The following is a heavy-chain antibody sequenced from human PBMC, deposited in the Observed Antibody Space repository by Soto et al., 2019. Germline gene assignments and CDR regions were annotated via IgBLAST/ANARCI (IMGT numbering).Heavy chain of an antibody. Sequence: SETLSLTCAVYGGSFSGYYWSWIRQPPGKGLEWIGEINHSGSTNYNPSLKGRVTISVDTSKNQFSLKLSSVTAADTAVYYCARDPLYGGNRMFYFDYWGQGTLVTVSS. J-gene: IGHJ4*02. V-gene: IGHV4-34*01. CDR3: ARDPLYGGNRMFYFDY. CDR1: GGSFSGYY. CDR2: INHSGST. D-gene: IGHD4-17*01.